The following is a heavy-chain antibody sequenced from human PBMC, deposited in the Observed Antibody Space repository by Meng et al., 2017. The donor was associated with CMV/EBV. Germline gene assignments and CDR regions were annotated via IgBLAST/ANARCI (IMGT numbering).Heavy chain of an antibody. CDR2: ISGSGGST. CDR1: GFTFSSYA. D-gene: IGHD5-12*01. CDR3: AKVGERRGYSGFHDY. V-gene: IGHV3-23*01. J-gene: IGHJ4*02. Sequence: GESLKISFAASGFTFSSYAMSWVRQAPGKGLEWVSAISGSGGSTYYADSVKGRFTISRDNSKNTLYLQMNSLRAEDTAVYYCAKVGERRGYSGFHDYWGQGTLVTVSS.